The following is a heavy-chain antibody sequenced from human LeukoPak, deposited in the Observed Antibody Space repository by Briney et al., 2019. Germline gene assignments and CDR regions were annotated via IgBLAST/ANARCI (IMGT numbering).Heavy chain of an antibody. CDR1: GGSISSYY. D-gene: IGHD6-13*01. CDR3: ARDSQQLVHARGAFDI. Sequence: SETLSLTCTVSGGSISSYYWSWIRQPPGKGLEWIGNIYYSGSTNYNPSLKNRVTISVDTSKNQFSLKLSSVTAADTAVYYCARDSQQLVHARGAFDIWGQGTMVTVSS. V-gene: IGHV4-59*01. J-gene: IGHJ3*02. CDR2: IYYSGST.